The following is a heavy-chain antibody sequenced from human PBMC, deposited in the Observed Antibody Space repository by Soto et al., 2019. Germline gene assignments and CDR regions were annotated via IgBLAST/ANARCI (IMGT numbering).Heavy chain of an antibody. CDR2: IIPIFGTA. CDR3: ARGGATMIKVVYYYYYGMDV. V-gene: IGHV1-69*01. D-gene: IGHD1-26*01. J-gene: IGHJ6*02. Sequence: QVQLVQSGAEVKKPGSSVKVSCKASGGTFSSYAISWVRQAPGQGLEWMGGIIPIFGTANYAQKFQGRVTITADESTSTAYMELSSLRSEDTAVYYCARGGATMIKVVYYYYYGMDVWGQGTTVTVSS. CDR1: GGTFSSYA.